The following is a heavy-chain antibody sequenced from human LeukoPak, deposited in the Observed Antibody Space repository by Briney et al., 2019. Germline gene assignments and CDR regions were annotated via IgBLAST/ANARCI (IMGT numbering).Heavy chain of an antibody. V-gene: IGHV4-59*01. CDR3: ARAIYGSGSHGYYYYYMDV. J-gene: IGHJ6*03. Sequence: PSETLSLTCTVSGGSISSYYWSWLRQPPGKGLEWIGYIYYSGSTNYNPSLKSRVTISVDTSKNQFSLKLSSVTAADTAVYYCARAIYGSGSHGYYYYYMDVWGKGTTVTVSS. D-gene: IGHD3-10*01. CDR2: IYYSGST. CDR1: GGSISSYY.